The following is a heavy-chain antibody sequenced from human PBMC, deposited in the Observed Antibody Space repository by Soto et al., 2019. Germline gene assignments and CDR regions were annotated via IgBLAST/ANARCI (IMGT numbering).Heavy chain of an antibody. CDR3: ARVPGP. D-gene: IGHD7-27*01. J-gene: IGHJ5*02. Sequence: SETLSLTCTVSGGSSTNANYYWSWVRQPPGKGPEWIGNIYYTGSSYSHPSLKSRVTLSVDTSRNQFSLKLSSVTAADTAVYYCARVPGPWGQGTLVTVSS. CDR2: IYYTGSS. V-gene: IGHV4-39*07. CDR1: GGSSTNANYY.